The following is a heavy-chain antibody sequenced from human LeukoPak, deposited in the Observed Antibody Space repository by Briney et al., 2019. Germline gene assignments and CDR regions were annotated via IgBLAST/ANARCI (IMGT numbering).Heavy chain of an antibody. Sequence: GGSLRLSCAASGFTFSSYWMSWVRQAPGKGLEWVANIKQDGSEKYYVDSVKGRFTISRDNAKNSLYLQMNSLRAEDTAVYYCAGGHQVFGVVNMNYWGQGTLVTVSS. J-gene: IGHJ4*02. CDR2: IKQDGSEK. V-gene: IGHV3-7*01. D-gene: IGHD3-3*01. CDR1: GFTFSSYW. CDR3: AGGHQVFGVVNMNY.